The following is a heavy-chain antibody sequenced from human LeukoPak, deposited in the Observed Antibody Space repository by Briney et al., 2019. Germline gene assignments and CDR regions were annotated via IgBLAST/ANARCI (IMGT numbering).Heavy chain of an antibody. CDR3: ARDGADTVLGY. D-gene: IGHD5-18*01. Sequence: PSETLSLTCTVSGGSISSYYWSWIRQPPGKGLEWIGYIYYSGSTNYNPSLKSRVTISVDTSKNQFSLKLSSVTAADTAVYYCARDGADTVLGYWGQGTLVTVSS. CDR2: IYYSGST. CDR1: GGSISSYY. J-gene: IGHJ4*02. V-gene: IGHV4-59*01.